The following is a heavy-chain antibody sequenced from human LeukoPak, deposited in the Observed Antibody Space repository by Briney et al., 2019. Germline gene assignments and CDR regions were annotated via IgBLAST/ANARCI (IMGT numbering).Heavy chain of an antibody. CDR3: ARGGSGSGYLYYFDF. J-gene: IGHJ4*02. CDR1: GYSFSDYS. Sequence: GASVKVSCKASGYSFSDYSMHWVRQAPGQGLEWMGRINPNSGGTSYAQNFQGRVSMTGDTSISTTYMELSGLTSDDTAVYYCARGGSGSGYLYYFDFWGQGTLVSVSS. V-gene: IGHV1-2*06. D-gene: IGHD3-10*01. CDR2: INPNSGGT.